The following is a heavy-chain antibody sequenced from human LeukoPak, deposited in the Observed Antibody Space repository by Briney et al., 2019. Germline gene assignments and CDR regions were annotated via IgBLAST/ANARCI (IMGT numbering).Heavy chain of an antibody. J-gene: IGHJ6*03. V-gene: IGHV1-18*01. CDR2: ISAYNGNT. CDR3: ARGVAGSYYYYYMDV. Sequence: ASVKVSCKASGYTFTSYGISWVRQAPGQGLEWMGWISAYNGNTNYAQKLQGRVTMTRDTSISTAYMELSRLRSDDTAVYYCARGVAGSYYYYYMDVWGKGTTVPISS. D-gene: IGHD6-19*01. CDR1: GYTFTSYG.